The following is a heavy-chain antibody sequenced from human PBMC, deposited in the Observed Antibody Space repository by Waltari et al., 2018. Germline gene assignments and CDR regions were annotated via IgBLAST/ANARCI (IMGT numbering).Heavy chain of an antibody. Sequence: QVQLQESGPGLVKPSGTLSLTCAVSGGSISSSNWWSWVRQPQGTGLEWIGEIYHSGSTNYNPSLKSRVTISVDKSKNQFSLKLSSVTAADTAVYYCARRQLGMVRDVDSPRFYYFDYWGQGTLVTVSS. CDR3: ARRQLGMVRDVDSPRFYYFDY. D-gene: IGHD3-10*01. CDR2: IYHSGST. J-gene: IGHJ4*02. CDR1: GGSISSSNW. V-gene: IGHV4-4*02.